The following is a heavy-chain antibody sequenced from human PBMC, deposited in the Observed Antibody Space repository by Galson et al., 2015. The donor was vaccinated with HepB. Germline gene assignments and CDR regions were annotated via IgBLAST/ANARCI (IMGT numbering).Heavy chain of an antibody. J-gene: IGHJ4*02. Sequence: SLRLSCAASGFTFEDYVMHWVRQAPGKGLEWVTGISWNSGSIAYADSVKGRFTVSRDNAKNSLYLQMNSLRTEDTALYYCAKDIRYSGYGHLDYWGQGTLVTVSS. CDR2: ISWNSGSI. D-gene: IGHD5-12*01. CDR3: AKDIRYSGYGHLDY. V-gene: IGHV3-9*01. CDR1: GFTFEDYV.